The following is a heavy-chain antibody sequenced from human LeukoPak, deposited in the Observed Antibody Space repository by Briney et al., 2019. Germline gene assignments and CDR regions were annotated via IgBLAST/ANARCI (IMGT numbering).Heavy chain of an antibody. D-gene: IGHD6-6*01. CDR2: IYHSGST. V-gene: IGHV4-30-2*01. J-gene: IGHJ2*01. CDR3: ASRSSSGPHYWYFDL. CDR1: GGSISSGGYY. Sequence: PSETLSLTCTVSGGSISSGGYYWSWIRQPPGKGLEWIGYIYHSGSTYYNPSLKSRVTISVDRSKNQFSLKLSSVTAADTAVYYCASRSSSGPHYWYFDLWGRGTLVTVSS.